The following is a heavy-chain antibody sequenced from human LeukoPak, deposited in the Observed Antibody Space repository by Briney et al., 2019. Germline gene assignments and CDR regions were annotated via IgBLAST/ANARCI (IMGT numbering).Heavy chain of an antibody. J-gene: IGHJ4*02. Sequence: ASVKVSCKASGYTFTSYYMHWVRQAPGQGLEWMGIINPSSGSTSNAQKFQGRVTMTRDTSTSTVYMELSSLRSEDTAVYYCARDGEYYDSRGSYFDSWGQGTLVTVSS. CDR1: GYTFTSYY. D-gene: IGHD3-22*01. CDR2: INPSSGST. V-gene: IGHV1-46*01. CDR3: ARDGEYYDSRGSYFDS.